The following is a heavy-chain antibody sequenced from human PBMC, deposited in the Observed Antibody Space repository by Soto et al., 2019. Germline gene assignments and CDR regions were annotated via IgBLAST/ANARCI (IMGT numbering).Heavy chain of an antibody. CDR2: ISAYNGNT. CDR3: ARDQQDDFWSGYYNYYYGMDV. CDR1: GYTFTSYG. D-gene: IGHD3-3*01. V-gene: IGHV1-18*04. Sequence: ASVKVSCKASGYTFTSYGIGWLRQAPGQGLEWMGWISAYNGNTNYAQKLQGRVTMTTDTSTSTAYMELRSLRSDDTAVYYCARDQQDDFWSGYYNYYYGMDVWGQGTTVTVSS. J-gene: IGHJ6*02.